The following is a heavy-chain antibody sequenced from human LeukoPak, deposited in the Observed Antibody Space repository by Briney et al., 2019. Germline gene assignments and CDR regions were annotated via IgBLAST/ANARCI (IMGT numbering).Heavy chain of an antibody. CDR2: INHDGSST. V-gene: IGHV3-74*01. J-gene: IGHJ4*02. Sequence: QPGGSLRLSCATSGFTFTTFWMHWVRQAPGKGLVWVSRINHDGSSTNYVDSVKGRFTISRDNAKNTVYLQMNSLRAEDTAVYYCARARLSFTRGIGANYFDYWGQGTPVTVSS. D-gene: IGHD2-15*01. CDR3: ARARLSFTRGIGANYFDY. CDR1: GFTFTTFW.